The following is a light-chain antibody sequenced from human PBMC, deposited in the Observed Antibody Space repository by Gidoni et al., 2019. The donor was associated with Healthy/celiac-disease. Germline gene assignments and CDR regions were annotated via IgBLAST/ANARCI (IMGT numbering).Light chain of an antibody. J-gene: IGKJ1*01. CDR1: KSISSY. Sequence: DIQMTQSPSSLSASVGDRVTITCRASKSISSYLNWYQQKPGKAPKLLIFAASSLQSGVPSRCSGSGSGSDFTLTIISLQPEDFSTYYCQQSYSNPQTFGQGTKVEIK. CDR3: QQSYSNPQT. V-gene: IGKV1-39*01. CDR2: AAS.